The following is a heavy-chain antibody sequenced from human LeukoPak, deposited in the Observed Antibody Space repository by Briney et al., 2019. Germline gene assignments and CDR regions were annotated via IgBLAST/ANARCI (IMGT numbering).Heavy chain of an antibody. J-gene: IGHJ4*02. CDR1: GDSISSSSYY. V-gene: IGHV4-39*01. CDR2: IYYSGST. CDR3: ARYWGPYDYSGAYLDY. D-gene: IGHD1-26*01. Sequence: SETLSLTCTVSGDSISSSSYYWVWLRQPPGKGLEWIATIYYSGSTYYNPSLKSRVTISVDTSKNQFSLKLSSVTAADTAMYYCARYWGPYDYSGAYLDYWGQGTLVTVSS.